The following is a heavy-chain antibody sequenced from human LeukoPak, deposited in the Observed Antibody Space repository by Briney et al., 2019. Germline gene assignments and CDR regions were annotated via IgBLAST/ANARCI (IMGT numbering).Heavy chain of an antibody. J-gene: IGHJ5*02. CDR2: INTNTANP. Sequence: ASVKVSCKASGYTFTSYAMNWVRQAPGQGLEWMGWINTNTANPTYAQGFTGRFVFSFDTSVSTAYLQISSLKAEDTAVYYCARRIVGATIWFDPWGQGTLVTVSS. D-gene: IGHD1-26*01. CDR1: GYTFTSYA. CDR3: ARRIVGATIWFDP. V-gene: IGHV7-4-1*02.